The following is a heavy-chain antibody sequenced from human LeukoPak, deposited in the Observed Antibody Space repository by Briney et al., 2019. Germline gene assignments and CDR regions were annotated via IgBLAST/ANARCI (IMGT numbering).Heavy chain of an antibody. D-gene: IGHD3-16*02. CDR2: IYYSGST. CDR1: GGSISSGGYY. Sequence: PSETLSLTCTVSGGSISSGGYYWSWIRQHPGKGLEWIGYIYYSGSTYYNPSLKSRVTISVGTSKNQFSLKLSSVTAADTAVYYCARGWDYVWGSYRYPNWFDPWGQGTLVTVSS. CDR3: ARGWDYVWGSYRYPNWFDP. J-gene: IGHJ5*02. V-gene: IGHV4-31*03.